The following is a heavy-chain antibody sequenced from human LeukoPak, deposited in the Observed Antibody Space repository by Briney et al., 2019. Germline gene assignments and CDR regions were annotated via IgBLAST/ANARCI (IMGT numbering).Heavy chain of an antibody. CDR2: IYYSGST. Sequence: SETLSLTCTVSGGSISSSSYYWGWIRQPPGKGLEWIGSIYYSGSTYYNPSLKSRVTISVDTSKNQFSLKLSSVTAADTAVYYCARTSGGPTVYYYGMDVWGQGTTVTVSS. V-gene: IGHV4-39*07. CDR3: ARTSGGPTVYYYGMDV. CDR1: GGSISSSSYY. D-gene: IGHD1-26*01. J-gene: IGHJ6*02.